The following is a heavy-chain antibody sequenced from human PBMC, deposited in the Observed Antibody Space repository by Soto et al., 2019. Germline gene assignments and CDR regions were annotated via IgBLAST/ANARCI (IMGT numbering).Heavy chain of an antibody. D-gene: IGHD3-3*01. J-gene: IGHJ6*02. CDR1: GYTFTSYD. Sequence: ASVKVSCKASGYTFTSYDINWVRQATGQGLEWMGWMNPNSGNTGYAQKFQGRVTMTRNTSISTAYMELSSLRSEDTAVYYCASPLPLYDFWSGYWPPYYYCMDVWGQGTTVTV. V-gene: IGHV1-8*01. CDR2: MNPNSGNT. CDR3: ASPLPLYDFWSGYWPPYYYCMDV.